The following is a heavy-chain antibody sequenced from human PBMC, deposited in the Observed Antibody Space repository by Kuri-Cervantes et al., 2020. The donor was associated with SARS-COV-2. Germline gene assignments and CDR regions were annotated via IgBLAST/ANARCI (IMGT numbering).Heavy chain of an antibody. Sequence: SETLSLTCAVYGGSFSGYYWSWIRQPPGKGLEWIGEINHSGSTNYNPSLKSRVTISVDTSKNQFSLKLSSVTAADTAVYYCARWIGYSGYDYSFGYFDYWGQGTLVTVSS. D-gene: IGHD5-12*01. J-gene: IGHJ4*01. V-gene: IGHV4-34*01. CDR1: GGSFSGYY. CDR3: ARWIGYSGYDYSFGYFDY. CDR2: INHSGST.